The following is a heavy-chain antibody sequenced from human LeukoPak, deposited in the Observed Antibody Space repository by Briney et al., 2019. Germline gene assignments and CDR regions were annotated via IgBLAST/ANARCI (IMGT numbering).Heavy chain of an antibody. CDR1: GGTFSSYT. CDR2: IIPILGIA. D-gene: IGHD3-10*01. J-gene: IGHJ3*02. V-gene: IGHV1-69*04. Sequence: ASVKVSCKASGGTFSSYTISWVRQAPGQGVEWMGRIIPILGIANYAQKFQGRVTITPDKSTSTASIELSSLRSEDTAVYYCAREGSKAGTVLLWFGESSDAFDIWGQGTMVTVSS. CDR3: AREGSKAGTVLLWFGESSDAFDI.